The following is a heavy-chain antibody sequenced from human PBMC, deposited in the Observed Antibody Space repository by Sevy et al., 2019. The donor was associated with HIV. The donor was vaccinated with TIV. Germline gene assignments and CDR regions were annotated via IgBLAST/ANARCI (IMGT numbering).Heavy chain of an antibody. D-gene: IGHD1-26*01. Sequence: GGSLRLSCAASGFTFSSYSMNWVRQAPGKGLEWVSSISSSSSYIYYADSVKGRFTISRDNAKNSLYLQRNSLGAEATAVYYCARRGVGATRGYYFDYWGQGTLVTVSS. V-gene: IGHV3-21*01. J-gene: IGHJ4*02. CDR2: ISSSSSYI. CDR3: ARRGVGATRGYYFDY. CDR1: GFTFSSYS.